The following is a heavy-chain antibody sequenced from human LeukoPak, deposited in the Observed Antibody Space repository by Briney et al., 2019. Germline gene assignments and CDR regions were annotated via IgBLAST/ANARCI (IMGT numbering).Heavy chain of an antibody. V-gene: IGHV4-34*01. D-gene: IGHD7-27*01. Sequence: SETLSLTCAVYGGSFSGYYWSWIRQPPGKGLEWIGEINHSGSTNYNPSLKSRVTISVDTSKNQFSLKLSSVTAADTAVYYCARHFDRNWDDAFDIWGQGTMVTVSS. J-gene: IGHJ3*02. CDR3: ARHFDRNWDDAFDI. CDR2: INHSGST. CDR1: GGSFSGYY.